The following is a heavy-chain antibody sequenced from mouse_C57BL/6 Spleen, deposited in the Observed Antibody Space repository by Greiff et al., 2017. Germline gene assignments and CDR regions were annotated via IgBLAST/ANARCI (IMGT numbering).Heavy chain of an antibody. J-gene: IGHJ4*01. CDR2: LYPGAGDP. CDR1: GYAFSSYW. Sequence: VQLQQSGAELVKPGASVTISCKASGYAFSSYWLNWVKQRPGKGLEWIGQLYPGAGDPNYNGKCKGKATLTADKSSSTAYMQISSLTSEDSAVYFCARDYARDYWGQGTSVTVSS. V-gene: IGHV1-80*01. CDR3: ARDYARDY.